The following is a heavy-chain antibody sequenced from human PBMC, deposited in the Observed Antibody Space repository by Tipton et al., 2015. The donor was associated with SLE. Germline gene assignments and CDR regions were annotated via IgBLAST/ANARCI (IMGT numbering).Heavy chain of an antibody. J-gene: IGHJ6*02. CDR2: IYYSGST. CDR3: ARDGAGNYYYGMDV. V-gene: IGHV4-39*07. CDR1: GGSISSSSYY. Sequence: TLSLTCTVSGGSISSSSYYWGWIRQPPGKGLEWIGSIYYSGSTHYNPSLKSRVTISVDTSKNQFSLKLSSVTAADTAVYYCARDGAGNYYYGMDVWGQGTTVTVSS. D-gene: IGHD6-19*01.